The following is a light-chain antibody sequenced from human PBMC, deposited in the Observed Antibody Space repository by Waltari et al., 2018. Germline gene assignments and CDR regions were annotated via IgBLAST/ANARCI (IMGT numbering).Light chain of an antibody. CDR3: CSYGGSNYPYV. CDR2: EVT. V-gene: IGLV2-8*01. CDR1: YSDVGAYDY. J-gene: IGLJ1*01. Sequence: SALTQPPSASGSPGQSLTISCTGTYSDVGAYDYSSCYQQYPGEAPKLIIYEVTKRPSGVPDRFSGSKSGDTASLTVSDLQAEDEADYYCCSYGGSNYPYVFGTGTKVTVL.